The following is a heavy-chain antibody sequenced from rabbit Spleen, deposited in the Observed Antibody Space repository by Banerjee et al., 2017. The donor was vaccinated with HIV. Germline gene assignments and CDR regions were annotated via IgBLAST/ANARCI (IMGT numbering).Heavy chain of an antibody. V-gene: IGHV1S40*01. CDR1: RFSFSTNYW. J-gene: IGHJ6*01. CDR2: IYGGGSGST. CDR3: ARDTSSSFSSYGMDL. Sequence: QSLEESGGDLVKPGASLALTCTASRFSFSTNYWICWVRQAPGKGLEWIACIYGGGSGSTDYANWAKGRFTSSRTSSTTVTLQMTRLTAADTATYFCARDTSSSFSSYGMDLWGQGTLVTVS. D-gene: IGHD1-1*01.